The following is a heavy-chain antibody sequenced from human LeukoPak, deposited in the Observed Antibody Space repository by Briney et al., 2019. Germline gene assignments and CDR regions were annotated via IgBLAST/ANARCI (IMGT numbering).Heavy chain of an antibody. CDR2: ISGNADRT. Sequence: GGSLRLSCAASGFTFSDYAMTWVRQVPGKGLEWVSTISGNADRTYYADSVKGRFTISRDNSKNTLYLQMNSLRAEDTAVYYCANQVGATFNWGQGTLVTVSS. J-gene: IGHJ4*02. V-gene: IGHV3-23*01. CDR1: GFTFSDYA. D-gene: IGHD1-26*01. CDR3: ANQVGATFN.